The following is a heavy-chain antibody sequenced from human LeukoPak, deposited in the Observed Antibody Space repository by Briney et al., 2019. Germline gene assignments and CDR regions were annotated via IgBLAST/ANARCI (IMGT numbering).Heavy chain of an antibody. CDR2: VSGSAGST. CDR3: ARNYYEPTYDYYFDC. CDR1: GFTFSSYA. D-gene: IGHD1-26*01. J-gene: IGHJ4*02. V-gene: IGHV3-23*01. Sequence: GGSLRLSCAASGFTFSSYAMSWVRQAPGKGLEWVSAVSGSAGSTYYADSVKGRFTISRDNSKNTLYLQMNSLRAEDTALYYCARNYYEPTYDYYFDCWGQGTLVTVSS.